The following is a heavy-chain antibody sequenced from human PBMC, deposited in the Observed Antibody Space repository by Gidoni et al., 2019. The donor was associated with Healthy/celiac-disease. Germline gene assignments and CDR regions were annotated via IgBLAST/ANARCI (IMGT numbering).Heavy chain of an antibody. CDR1: GYTFTSYG. J-gene: IGHJ6*02. CDR2: ISAYNGNT. CDR3: ARVDYGDYAAYYYGMDV. Sequence: QVQLVQSGAEVKKPGASVKVSCKASGYTFTSYGISWVRQAPGQGLEWMGWISAYNGNTNYAQKLQGRVTMTTDTSTSTAYMELRSLRSDDTAVYYCARVDYGDYAAYYYGMDVWGQGTTVTVSS. V-gene: IGHV1-18*01. D-gene: IGHD4-17*01.